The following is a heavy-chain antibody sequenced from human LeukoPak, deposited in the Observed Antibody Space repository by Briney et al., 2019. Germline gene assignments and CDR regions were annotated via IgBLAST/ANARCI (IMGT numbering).Heavy chain of an antibody. Sequence: GGPLGPSGAAPGFPFIGYTLNWARQAPGRGREWVSSIIIISITIYYADSVKGRFTISRDNAKNSLYLQMNSLRAEDTAVYYCARDPRTDYDFWSGPTSWFDPWGQGTLVTVSS. D-gene: IGHD3-3*01. CDR1: GFPFIGYT. CDR2: IIIISITI. CDR3: ARDPRTDYDFWSGPTSWFDP. J-gene: IGHJ5*02. V-gene: IGHV3-48*01.